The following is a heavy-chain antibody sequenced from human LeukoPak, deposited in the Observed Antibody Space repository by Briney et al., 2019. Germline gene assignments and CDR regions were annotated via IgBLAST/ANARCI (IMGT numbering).Heavy chain of an antibody. CDR1: GFTFSSYG. V-gene: IGHV3-30*03. D-gene: IGHD2-15*01. CDR2: ISYDGSNK. J-gene: IGHJ6*02. CDR3: ARGEVQYCSGGSCYSLGFYYYYYGMDV. Sequence: AGRSLRLSCAASGFTFSSYGMHWVRQAPGKGLEWVAVISYDGSNKYYADSVKGRFTISRDNSKNTLYLQMNSLRAEDTAVYYCARGEVQYCSGGSCYSLGFYYYYYGMDVWGQGTTVTVSS.